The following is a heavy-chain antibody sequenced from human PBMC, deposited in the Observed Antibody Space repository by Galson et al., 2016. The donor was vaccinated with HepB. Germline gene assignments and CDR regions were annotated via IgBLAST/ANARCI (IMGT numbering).Heavy chain of an antibody. J-gene: IGHJ2*01. Sequence: SLRLSCAASRFTFSYYGMHWVRQAPGKGMEWVAVISYGGSTPYYADFVKGQFTISRDNSKNTLYLQMSSLRAEDTAVYYCAKEPTVHAGPWYFDLWGRGTLVTVSS. D-gene: IGHD4-11*01. CDR3: AKEPTVHAGPWYFDL. V-gene: IGHV3-30*18. CDR2: ISYGGSTP. CDR1: RFTFSYYG.